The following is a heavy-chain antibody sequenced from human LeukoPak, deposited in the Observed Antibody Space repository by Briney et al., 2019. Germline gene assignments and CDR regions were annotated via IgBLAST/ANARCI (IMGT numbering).Heavy chain of an antibody. D-gene: IGHD3-22*01. CDR1: GYSLTELS. CDR2: FDAEDGKT. Sequence: ASVKVSCKVSGYSLTELSIQWVRQAPGERLEWMGGFDAEDGKTIYAQKFQGRVTMTEDTSMDTAYMDLSSLRTEDTATYYCAAAPQTYYYDSGDYYSDYWGQGTLVTVSS. V-gene: IGHV1-24*01. J-gene: IGHJ4*02. CDR3: AAAPQTYYYDSGDYYSDY.